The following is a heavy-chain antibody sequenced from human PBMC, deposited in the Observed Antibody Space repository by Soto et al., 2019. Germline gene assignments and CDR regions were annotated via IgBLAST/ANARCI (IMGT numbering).Heavy chain of an antibody. Sequence: SETLSLTCTVSGGSISSYYWSWIRQPPGKGLEWIGYIYYSGSTNYNPSLKSRVTISVDTSKNQFSLKLSSVTAADTAMYYCGKKIPAAAGANWFDPWGQGTLVTVSS. CDR2: IYYSGST. D-gene: IGHD6-13*01. J-gene: IGHJ5*02. V-gene: IGHV4-59*08. CDR1: GGSISSYY. CDR3: GKKIPAAAGANWFDP.